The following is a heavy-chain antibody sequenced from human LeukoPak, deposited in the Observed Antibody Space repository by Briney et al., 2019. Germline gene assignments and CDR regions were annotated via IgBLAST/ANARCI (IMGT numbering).Heavy chain of an antibody. D-gene: IGHD5-18*01. CDR3: ARDRMWIQLWDAFDI. CDR2: ISAYNGNT. V-gene: IGHV1-18*01. J-gene: IGHJ3*02. CDR1: GYTFTSYG. Sequence: ASVKVSCKASGYTFTSYGISWVRQAPGQGLEWMGWISAYNGNTNYAQKLQGRVTMTTDTSTSTAYMELRSLRSDDTAVYYCARDRMWIQLWDAFDIWGQGTMVTVSS.